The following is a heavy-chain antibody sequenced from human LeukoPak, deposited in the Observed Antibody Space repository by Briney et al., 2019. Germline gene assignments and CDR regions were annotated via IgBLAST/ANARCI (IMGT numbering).Heavy chain of an antibody. V-gene: IGHV3-30*03. CDR2: ISYDRSNK. CDR3: ARGTRVELPRYYYHGMDV. Sequence: PGGSLRLSCAASGFTFSSYGMHWVRQAPGKGLEWVAVISYDRSNKYYADSVKGRFTISRDNSKNALYLQMNSLRAEDTAVYYCARGTRVELPRYYYHGMDVWGQGTTVSVSS. D-gene: IGHD3-10*01. J-gene: IGHJ6*02. CDR1: GFTFSSYG.